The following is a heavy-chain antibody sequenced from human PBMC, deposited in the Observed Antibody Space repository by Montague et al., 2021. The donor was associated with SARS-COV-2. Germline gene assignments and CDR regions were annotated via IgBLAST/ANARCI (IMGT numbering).Heavy chain of an antibody. CDR3: ARVRYYGSGTSLGMDV. CDR1: GGSFSGYY. J-gene: IGHJ6*02. Sequence: SETLSLTCAVYGGSFSGYYWSWIRQPPGKGLEWMGEINHSGGTNYNPSLKSRVTISVDTSKNQFSLKLSSVTAADTAVYYCARVRYYGSGTSLGMDVWGQGTTVTVSS. D-gene: IGHD3-10*01. V-gene: IGHV4-34*01. CDR2: INHSGGT.